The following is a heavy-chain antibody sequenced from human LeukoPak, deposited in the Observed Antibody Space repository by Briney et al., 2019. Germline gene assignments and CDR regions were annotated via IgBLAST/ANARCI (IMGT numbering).Heavy chain of an antibody. Sequence: WASVKVSCKASGYTFTSYAMNWVRQAPGQGLEWMGWINPNSGGTNYAQKFQGRVTMTRDTSISTAYMELSRLRSDDTAVYYCARDPGSSGWYGPCTYWGQGTLVTVSS. V-gene: IGHV1-2*02. J-gene: IGHJ4*02. CDR2: INPNSGGT. D-gene: IGHD6-19*01. CDR3: ARDPGSSGWYGPCTY. CDR1: GYTFTSYA.